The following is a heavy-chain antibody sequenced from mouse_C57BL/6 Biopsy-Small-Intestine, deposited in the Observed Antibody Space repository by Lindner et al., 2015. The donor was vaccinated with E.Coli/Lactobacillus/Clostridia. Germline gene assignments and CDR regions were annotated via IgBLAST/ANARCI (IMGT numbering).Heavy chain of an antibody. D-gene: IGHD1-1*01. CDR3: ATYYYGSFDY. V-gene: IGHV1-4*01. CDR2: INPSSGYT. Sequence: VQLQESGAELARPGASVKMSCKASGYTFTSYTMHWVKQRPGQGLEWIGYINPSSGYTKYNQKFKDKATLTADKSSSTAYMQLSSLTSEDSAVYYCATYYYGSFDYWGQGTTLTVSS. CDR1: GYTFTSYT. J-gene: IGHJ2*01.